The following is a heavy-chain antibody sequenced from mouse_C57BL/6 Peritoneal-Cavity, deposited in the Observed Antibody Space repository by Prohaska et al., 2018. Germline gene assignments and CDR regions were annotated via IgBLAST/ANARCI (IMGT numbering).Heavy chain of an antibody. CDR1: GYTITSYW. J-gene: IGHJ1*03. D-gene: IGHD1-1*01. V-gene: IGHV1-55*01. Sequence: QVQLQQPGAELVKSGASVKMSCKASGYTITSYWITWVKQRPGQGLEWIGDIYPGSGSTNYNEKFKSKATLTVDTSSSTAYMQLSSLTSEDSAVYYCANYYGRDWYFDVWGTGTTVTVSS. CDR2: IYPGSGST. CDR3: ANYYGRDWYFDV.